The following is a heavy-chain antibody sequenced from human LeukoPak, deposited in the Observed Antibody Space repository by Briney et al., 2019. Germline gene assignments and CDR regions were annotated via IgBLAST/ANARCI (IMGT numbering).Heavy chain of an antibody. CDR3: AKDFGYYYVTPSIDY. V-gene: IGHV3-9*01. CDR1: GFTFDGHA. Sequence: GRSLRLSCVASGFTFDGHAMHWVRQAPGKGLEWVSGISWNSGSIGYADSVKGRFTISRDNAKNSLYLQMNSLRAEDTALYYCAKDFGYYYVTPSIDYWGQGTLVTVSS. J-gene: IGHJ4*02. D-gene: IGHD3-10*02. CDR2: ISWNSGSI.